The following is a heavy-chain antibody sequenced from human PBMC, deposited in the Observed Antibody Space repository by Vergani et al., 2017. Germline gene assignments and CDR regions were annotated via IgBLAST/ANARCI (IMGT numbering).Heavy chain of an antibody. CDR3: AKELVPLLYDSSGYYPYYFDY. CDR1: GLTFSSYA. CDR2: ISGSGGST. Sequence: EVQLLESGGGLVQPGGSLRLSWAASGLTFSSYAMSWVRTAPGKGLEWVSAISGSGGSTYDAESVKGRFTNSRDNSKHTLYLQMNSLRAEDTDVYYCAKELVPLLYDSSGYYPYYFDYWGQGTLVTVSS. V-gene: IGHV3-23*01. J-gene: IGHJ4*02. D-gene: IGHD3-22*01.